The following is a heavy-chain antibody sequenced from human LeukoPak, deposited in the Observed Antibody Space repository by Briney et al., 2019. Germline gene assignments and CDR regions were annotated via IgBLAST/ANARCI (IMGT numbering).Heavy chain of an antibody. CDR1: GFSFSSYG. CDR3: AKPHFDD. CDR2: IRYDGSNK. Sequence: GSLRLSCAASGFSFSSYGMHWVRQAPGKGLEWVAFIRYDGSNKYYADSVKGRFTISRDNSKNTLYLQMNSLRAGDTAVYYCAKPHFDDWGQGTLVTVSS. V-gene: IGHV3-30*02. J-gene: IGHJ4*02.